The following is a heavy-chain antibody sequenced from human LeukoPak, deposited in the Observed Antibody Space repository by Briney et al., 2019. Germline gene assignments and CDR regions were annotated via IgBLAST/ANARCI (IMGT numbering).Heavy chain of an antibody. CDR3: ATLTVRGVINI. CDR2: IQSKTDGGTT. CDR1: GFTFSNTW. V-gene: IGHV3-15*01. D-gene: IGHD3-10*01. Sequence: NPGGSLRLSCAASGFTFSNTWMNCVRQAPGKGLEWVGRIQSKTDGGTTEYAAPVKGRFTISRDDSKTTLYLQMNSLKTEDTAVYYCATLTVRGVINIWGQGTLVTVSS. J-gene: IGHJ4*02.